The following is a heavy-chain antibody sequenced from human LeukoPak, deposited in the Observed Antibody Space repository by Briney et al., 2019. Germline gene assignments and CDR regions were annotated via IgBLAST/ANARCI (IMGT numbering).Heavy chain of an antibody. CDR1: GDSISTYY. Sequence: SETLSLTCIVSGDSISTYYWNWIRQPPGRGLEWIGYIYFTGSTNYNPSLRSRATISVDTSNNQFSLRLTSVTAADTAVYYCARGTTVVTPWFDPWGQGTLVTVSS. CDR2: IYFTGST. D-gene: IGHD4-23*01. CDR3: ARGTTVVTPWFDP. V-gene: IGHV4-59*01. J-gene: IGHJ5*02.